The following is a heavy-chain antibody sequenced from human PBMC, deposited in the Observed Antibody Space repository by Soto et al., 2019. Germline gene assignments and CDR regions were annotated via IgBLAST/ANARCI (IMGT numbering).Heavy chain of an antibody. CDR2: IYYSGST. Sequence: PSETLSLTCTVSGGSISSGGYYWSWIRQHPGKGLEWIGYIYYSGSTYYNPSLKSRVTISVDTSKNQFSLKLSPVTAADTAVYYCARVFDYGDTNWFDPWGQGTLVTVSS. D-gene: IGHD4-17*01. J-gene: IGHJ5*02. CDR1: GGSISSGGYY. V-gene: IGHV4-31*03. CDR3: ARVFDYGDTNWFDP.